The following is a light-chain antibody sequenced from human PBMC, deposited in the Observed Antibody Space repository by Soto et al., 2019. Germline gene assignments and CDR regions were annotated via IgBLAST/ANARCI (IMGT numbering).Light chain of an antibody. J-gene: IGKJ4*01. CDR1: QSVGSNY. CDR3: QHFSASHAP. V-gene: IGKV3-20*01. Sequence: EIVLTQSSGTLSLSPGERATLSCRASQSVGSNYIAWYQQKPGQAPRLLIYGASNRPTGIPDRLSGSGSGTDFTLTITRLEPEDFAVYYCQHFSASHAPVGGATTVEIK. CDR2: GAS.